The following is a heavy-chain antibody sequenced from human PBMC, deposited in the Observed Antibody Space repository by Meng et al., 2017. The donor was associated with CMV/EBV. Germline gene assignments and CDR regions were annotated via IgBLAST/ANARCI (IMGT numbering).Heavy chain of an antibody. D-gene: IGHD1-26*01. Sequence: GESLKISCAASGFALSNYDLSWVRQAPGKGLEWVSAISLPGGNTFYSDSVKGRFTISRDNSKNTLYLQMNSLRVEDTALYYCAKGLGWQLPNYWGQGTLVTVSS. V-gene: IGHV3-23*01. CDR3: AKGLGWQLPNY. CDR1: GFALSNYD. CDR2: ISLPGGNT. J-gene: IGHJ4*02.